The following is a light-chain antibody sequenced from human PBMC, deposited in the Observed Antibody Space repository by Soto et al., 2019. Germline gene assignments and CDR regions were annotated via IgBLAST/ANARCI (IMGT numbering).Light chain of an antibody. Sequence: QSALTQPPSASGSPGQSVTISCTGTSSDVGGYNYVSWYQQHPGKAPKLIIYEDTKRPSGVPDRFTGSKSGNTASLTVSGLQAEDEADYYCSSYAGSNNWAVFGGGTKLTAL. V-gene: IGLV2-8*01. J-gene: IGLJ3*02. CDR1: SSDVGGYNY. CDR3: SSYAGSNNWAV. CDR2: EDT.